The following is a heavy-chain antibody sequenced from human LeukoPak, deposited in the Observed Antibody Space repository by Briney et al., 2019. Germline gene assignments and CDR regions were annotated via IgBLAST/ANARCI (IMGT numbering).Heavy chain of an antibody. CDR1: GFTFSSHW. J-gene: IGHJ4*02. Sequence: GGSLRLSCEASGFTFSSHWMHWVRQGPGKGLVWVSRINTDGTYTNYAESVKGRFTISRDNSKNTLYLQMNSLRAEDTAVYYCAKDRGYSHGFEYWGQGTLVTVSS. CDR2: INTDGTYT. V-gene: IGHV3-74*01. D-gene: IGHD5-12*01. CDR3: AKDRGYSHGFEY.